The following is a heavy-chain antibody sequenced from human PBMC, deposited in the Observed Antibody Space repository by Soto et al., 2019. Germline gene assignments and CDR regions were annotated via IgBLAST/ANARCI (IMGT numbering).Heavy chain of an antibody. CDR1: VSSFRTND. CDR2: MNPGSGDT. CDR3: ARMATFGSLNWFDP. D-gene: IGHD3-16*01. V-gene: IGHV1-8*01. J-gene: IGHJ5*02. Sequence: SLKVSCPASVSSFRTNDVICVRQATGQGLEWMGWMNPGSGDTGYAQKFQGRVTMTRDISIATAYMELSSLRSDDTAIYYCARMATFGSLNWFDPWGQGTLVTFSS.